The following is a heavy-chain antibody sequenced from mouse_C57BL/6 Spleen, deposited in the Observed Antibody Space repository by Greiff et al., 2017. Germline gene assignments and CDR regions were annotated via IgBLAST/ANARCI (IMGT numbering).Heavy chain of an antibody. V-gene: IGHV1-26*01. CDR3: ASARGYKYYAIDY. CDR2: INPNNGGT. J-gene: IGHJ4*01. D-gene: IGHD2-2*01. CDR1: GYTFTDYY. Sequence: EVQLQQSGPELVKPGASVKISCKASGYTFTDYYMNWVKQSHGKSLEWIGDINPNNGGTSYNQKFKGKATLTVDKSSSTAYIELRILTSEDSAVYYYASARGYKYYAIDYWGQGTSVTGSS.